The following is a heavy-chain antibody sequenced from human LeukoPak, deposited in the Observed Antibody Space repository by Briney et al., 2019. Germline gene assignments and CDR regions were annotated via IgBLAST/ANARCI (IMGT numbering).Heavy chain of an antibody. CDR1: GGSINSYY. J-gene: IGHJ3*02. CDR3: AKSNGYGLVDI. Sequence: SETLSLTCTVSGGSINSYYWSWIRQPAGKGLEWIGRIYSSGSTNYNPSLKSRVTMSVDTSKNQFSLKLSSVTAADTAVYYCAKSNGYGLVDIWGQGTMVTVSS. CDR2: IYSSGST. V-gene: IGHV4-4*07. D-gene: IGHD3-10*01.